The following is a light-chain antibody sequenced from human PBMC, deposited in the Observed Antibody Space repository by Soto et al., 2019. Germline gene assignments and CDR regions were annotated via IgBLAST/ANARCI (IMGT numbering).Light chain of an antibody. CDR3: QHYCSSPPRT. CDR1: QSVSSSY. V-gene: IGKV3-20*01. J-gene: IGKJ1*01. CDR2: GAS. Sequence: EIVLTQSPGTLSLSPGERATLSCRASQSVSSSYLAWYQQKPGQAPRLLIYGASSRATGIPDRFSGSGSGTDFTLTISRLEPEDFAVYYCQHYCSSPPRTFGQGTNVEIK.